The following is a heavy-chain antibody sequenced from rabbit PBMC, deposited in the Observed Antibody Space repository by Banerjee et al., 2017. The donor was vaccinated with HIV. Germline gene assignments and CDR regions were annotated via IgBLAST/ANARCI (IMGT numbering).Heavy chain of an antibody. Sequence: QEQLVESGGGLVKPEGSLTLTCTASGFSFSSGYYMSWVRQAPGKGLEWIGCIGTGSGSTYYASWAKGRFTISKTSSTTVTLQMTSLTAADTATYFCASGYSDVYFNLWGPGTLVTVS. D-gene: IGHD1-1*01. CDR3: ASGYSDVYFNL. CDR2: IGTGSGST. CDR1: GFSFSSGYY. V-gene: IGHV1S45*01. J-gene: IGHJ4*01.